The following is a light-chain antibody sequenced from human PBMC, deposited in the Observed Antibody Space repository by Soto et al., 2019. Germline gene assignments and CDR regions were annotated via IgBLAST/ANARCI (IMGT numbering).Light chain of an antibody. V-gene: IGKV3-15*01. CDR3: QQYNNWPRT. CDR1: QSVSSD. J-gene: IGKJ1*01. Sequence: EIVMTQSPATLSASPGERATLSCRASQSVSSDLAWYHQKPGQAPRLLIYSASTRATGIPARFSGSGSGTEFTLTIKSLQSEDFAVYYCQQYNNWPRTFGQGTKVEIK. CDR2: SAS.